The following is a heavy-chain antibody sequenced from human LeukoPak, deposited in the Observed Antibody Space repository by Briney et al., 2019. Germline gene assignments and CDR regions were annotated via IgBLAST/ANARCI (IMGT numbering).Heavy chain of an antibody. Sequence: PGGPLSLPWAPFGLALGPFPLPWAGRLPGRGLRGASAFGGGGDSTYYVDSVKGRFSISRDNSKSTMYLQMNSLGAEDTAVYYCAKVWGSGGYYYYGMDVWGQGTMVTVSS. J-gene: IGHJ6*02. V-gene: IGHV3-23*01. CDR1: GLALGPFP. CDR2: FGGGGDST. D-gene: IGHD3-16*01. CDR3: AKVWGSGGYYYYGMDV.